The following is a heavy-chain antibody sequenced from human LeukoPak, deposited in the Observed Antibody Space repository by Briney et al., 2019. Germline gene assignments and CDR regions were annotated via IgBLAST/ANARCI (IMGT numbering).Heavy chain of an antibody. CDR2: ISYDGSNK. Sequence: PGGSLRLSCAASGFTFSSCGMHWVRQAPGKGLEWVAVISYDGSNKYYADSVKGRFTISRDNSKNTLYLQMNSLRAEDTAVYYCAKAVFVGDYVIGTIDYWGQGTLVTVSS. CDR3: AKAVFVGDYVIGTIDY. V-gene: IGHV3-30*18. CDR1: GFTFSSCG. J-gene: IGHJ4*02. D-gene: IGHD4-17*01.